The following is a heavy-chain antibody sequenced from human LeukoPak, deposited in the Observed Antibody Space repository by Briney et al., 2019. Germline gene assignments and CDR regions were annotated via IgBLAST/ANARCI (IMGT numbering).Heavy chain of an antibody. J-gene: IGHJ4*02. CDR2: ISSDGSTI. CDR1: GFTVSSNY. CDR3: AREHSTGYY. D-gene: IGHD2-8*02. Sequence: PGGSLRLSCAASGFTVSSNYMSWVRQAPGKGLEWISYISSDGSTIDYADSVKGRFTISRDNAKNSLYLQMNRLRAEDTAVYYCAREHSTGYYWGQGTLVTVSS. V-gene: IGHV3-11*01.